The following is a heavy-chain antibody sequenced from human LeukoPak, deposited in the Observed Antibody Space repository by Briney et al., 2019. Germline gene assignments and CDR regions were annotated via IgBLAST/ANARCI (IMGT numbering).Heavy chain of an antibody. CDR3: TTEKQYYDSWSGYYTRGYFDY. CDR2: IKSKTDGGTT. J-gene: IGHJ4*02. Sequence: PGGSLRLSCAASGFTFSNAWMSWVRQAPGKGLEWVGRIKSKTDGGTTDYAAPVKGRFTISRDDSKNTLYLQMNSLKTEDTAVYYCTTEKQYYDSWSGYYTRGYFDYWGQGTLVTVSS. D-gene: IGHD3-3*01. V-gene: IGHV3-15*01. CDR1: GFTFSNAW.